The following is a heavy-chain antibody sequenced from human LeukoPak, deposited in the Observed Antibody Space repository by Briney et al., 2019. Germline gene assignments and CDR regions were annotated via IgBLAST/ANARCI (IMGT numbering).Heavy chain of an antibody. Sequence: PGRSLRLSCAASGFTFDDYAMHWVRQAPGKGLEWVSGISWNSGSIGYADSVKGRFTISRDNAKNSLYLQMNSLRAEDTALYYCAKDAREDDYRGGGWFDPWGQGTLVTVSS. D-gene: IGHD4-11*01. V-gene: IGHV3-9*01. J-gene: IGHJ5*02. CDR2: ISWNSGSI. CDR1: GFTFDDYA. CDR3: AKDAREDDYRGGGWFDP.